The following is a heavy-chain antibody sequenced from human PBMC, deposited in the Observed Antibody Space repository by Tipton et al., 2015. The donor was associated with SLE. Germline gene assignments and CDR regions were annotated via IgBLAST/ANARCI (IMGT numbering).Heavy chain of an antibody. CDR3: ASFGDNPRLDN. V-gene: IGHV3-74*01. D-gene: IGHD4-23*01. Sequence: FTISRDNARNTLYLQMHSLRADDTAVYYCASFGDNPRLDNWGQGTLVTVSS. J-gene: IGHJ4*02.